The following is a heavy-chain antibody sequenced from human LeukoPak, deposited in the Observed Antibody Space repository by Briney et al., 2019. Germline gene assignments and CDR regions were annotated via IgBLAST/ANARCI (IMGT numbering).Heavy chain of an antibody. CDR2: IYWNDDQ. CDR3: AHTHDFGDYAPFDF. CDR1: GFTLSPSGVG. J-gene: IGHJ4*02. Sequence: SGPTLGKPTQTLTLTCAFSGFTLSPSGVGVGWIRHPPGKALGWIALIYWNDDQRYSPSLETRLTITKDTSKNQVVLTMTNVGPVDTATYYCAHTHDFGDYAPFDFWGQGTLVTVSS. D-gene: IGHD4-17*01. V-gene: IGHV2-5*01.